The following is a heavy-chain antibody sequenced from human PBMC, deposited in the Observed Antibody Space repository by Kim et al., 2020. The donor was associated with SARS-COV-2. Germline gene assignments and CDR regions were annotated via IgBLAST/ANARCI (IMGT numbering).Heavy chain of an antibody. J-gene: IGHJ5*02. V-gene: IGHV3-7*01. CDR3: ASGLSNVDTAMVTLGSP. D-gene: IGHD5-18*01. Sequence: GGSLRLSCAASGFTFSSYWMSWVRQALGKGLEWVANIKQDGSEKYYVDSVKGRFTISRDNAKNSLYLQMNSLRAEDTAVYYCASGLSNVDTAMVTLGSPWGQGTLVTVSS. CDR2: IKQDGSEK. CDR1: GFTFSSYW.